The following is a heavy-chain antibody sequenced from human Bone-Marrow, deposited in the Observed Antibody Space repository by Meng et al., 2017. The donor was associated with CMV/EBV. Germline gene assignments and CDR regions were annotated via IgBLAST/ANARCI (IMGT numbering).Heavy chain of an antibody. V-gene: IGHV1-2*02. CDR1: AYTFSDYF. CDR2: INPKSGVT. J-gene: IGHJ4*01. D-gene: IGHD3-3*01. CDR3: ARDLGVGAAGY. Sequence: ASVKVACKAAAYTFSDYFLHWVRQAPGQGLEWMGWINPKSGVTNYAQRFQDRVTMSTDTSIRTVYMDLSRLTSDDTAIFYCARDLGVGAAGYWGQGTVVTVSS.